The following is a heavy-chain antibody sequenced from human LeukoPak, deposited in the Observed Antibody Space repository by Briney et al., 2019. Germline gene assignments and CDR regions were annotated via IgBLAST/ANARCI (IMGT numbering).Heavy chain of an antibody. Sequence: GGSLRLSCVGSGFTFSVHWVRQAPGKGLEWVAVIWYDGSNKYYADSVKGRFTISRDNSKNTLYLQMNSLRAEDTAVYYCAKGYYDFWSGYYYYYYMDVWGKGTTVTVSS. CDR1: GFTFS. D-gene: IGHD3-3*01. CDR2: IWYDGSNK. V-gene: IGHV3-33*06. J-gene: IGHJ6*03. CDR3: AKGYYDFWSGYYYYYYMDV.